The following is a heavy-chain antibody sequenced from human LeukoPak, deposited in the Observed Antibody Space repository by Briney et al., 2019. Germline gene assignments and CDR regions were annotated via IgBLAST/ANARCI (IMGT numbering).Heavy chain of an antibody. CDR1: GGSNY. CDR2: IHNSGST. CDR3: ARYTRGRNGMDV. J-gene: IGHJ6*02. Sequence: PSETLSLTCSVSGGSNYWSWIRQPPGKGLEWIGYIHNSGSTNYNTSLKSRVTISIDTSYNQLSLRLNSVTAADTAVYYCARYTRGRNGMDVWGQGTTVTVSS. V-gene: IGHV4-59*08. D-gene: IGHD1-26*01.